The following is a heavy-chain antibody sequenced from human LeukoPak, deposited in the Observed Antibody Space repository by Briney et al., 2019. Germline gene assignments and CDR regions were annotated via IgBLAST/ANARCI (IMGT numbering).Heavy chain of an antibody. Sequence: ASVKVSCKASGYTFTSYDFNWVRQAPGQGPEWIGWMNPNSGTTGYAQKLQGRVAMTTDTSTSTAYMELRSLRSDDTAVYYCARDRRSIAVAGTVVHWGQGTLVTVSS. CDR1: GYTFTSYD. J-gene: IGHJ4*02. D-gene: IGHD6-19*01. V-gene: IGHV1-8*01. CDR3: ARDRRSIAVAGTVVH. CDR2: MNPNSGTT.